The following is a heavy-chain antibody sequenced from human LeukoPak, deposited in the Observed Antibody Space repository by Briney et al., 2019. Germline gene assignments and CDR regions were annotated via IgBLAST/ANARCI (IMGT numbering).Heavy chain of an antibody. CDR2: ISRSSSSI. CDR3: ARERGDYYDSSGHFAGDVSDI. V-gene: IGHV3-48*04. CDR1: GFTFSSNS. D-gene: IGHD3-22*01. Sequence: PGGSLRLSCAASGFTFSSNSMNWVRQAPGKGLEWVSYISRSSSSIYYADSVKGRFTISRDNAKNSLHLQMNSLRAEDTAVYYCARERGDYYDSSGHFAGDVSDIWGQGTMVTVSS. J-gene: IGHJ3*02.